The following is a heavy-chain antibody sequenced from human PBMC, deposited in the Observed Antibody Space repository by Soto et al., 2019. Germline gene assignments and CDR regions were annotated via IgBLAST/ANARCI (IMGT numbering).Heavy chain of an antibody. CDR1: GFTFRSNA. CDR2: ISGSGGST. J-gene: IGHJ3*02. D-gene: IGHD1-20*01. CDR3: AKDPYNPRTSYAFDI. Sequence: EVQLLESGGGLVQPGGSLRPSCAPSGFTFRSNAMGGSRQAPGKGREGVSAISGSGGSTYYADSVKGRFTISRDNSKNTLYLQMNSLRAEDTAVYYCAKDPYNPRTSYAFDIWGQGTMVTVSS. V-gene: IGHV3-23*01.